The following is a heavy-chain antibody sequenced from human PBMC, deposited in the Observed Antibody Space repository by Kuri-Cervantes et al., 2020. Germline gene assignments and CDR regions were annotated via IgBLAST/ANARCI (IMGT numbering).Heavy chain of an antibody. J-gene: IGHJ3*02. D-gene: IGHD2-21*01. CDR3: AKGGYCSTDAFDI. Sequence: GESLKISCAASGFTFSSYGMHWVRQAPGKGPEWAAYIRNDGGDKYYAVSVKGRFTISRDNSKNTLYVQVNSLRAEDTAVYYCAKGGYCSTDAFDIWGQGTMVTVSS. CDR1: GFTFSSYG. V-gene: IGHV3-30*02. CDR2: IRNDGGDK.